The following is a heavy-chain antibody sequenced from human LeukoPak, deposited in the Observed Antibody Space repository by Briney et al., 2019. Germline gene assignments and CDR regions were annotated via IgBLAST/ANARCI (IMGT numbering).Heavy chain of an antibody. CDR2: ISSSSSYI. Sequence: PGGSLRLSCAASGFTFSSYWMSWVRQAPGKGLEWVSSISSSSSYIYYADSVKGRFTISRDNAKNSLYLQMNSLRAEDTAVYYCARVYPTGEWRLVAFDIWGQGTMVTVSS. V-gene: IGHV3-21*01. CDR1: GFTFSSYW. D-gene: IGHD7-27*01. J-gene: IGHJ3*02. CDR3: ARVYPTGEWRLVAFDI.